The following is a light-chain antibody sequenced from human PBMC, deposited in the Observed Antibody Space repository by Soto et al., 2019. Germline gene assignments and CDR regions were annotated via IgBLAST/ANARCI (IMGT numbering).Light chain of an antibody. CDR3: QHYNDFQWT. J-gene: IGKJ1*01. V-gene: IGKV1-5*03. Sequence: DIQLTQSPSTLSASVGDRVTITCRASQSLTSWLAWYQQKPGTAPKLLIYKPSTLESGGPSKFTVSGSGTEFTLTISNLQPDDLATYFCQHYNDFQWTFGQGTKVDIK. CDR1: QSLTSW. CDR2: KPS.